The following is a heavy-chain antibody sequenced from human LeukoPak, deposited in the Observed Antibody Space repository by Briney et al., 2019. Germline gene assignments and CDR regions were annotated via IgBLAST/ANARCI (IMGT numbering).Heavy chain of an antibody. CDR1: GFTFSSYA. V-gene: IGHV3-30-3*01. CDR2: ISYDGSNK. D-gene: IGHD3-16*01. J-gene: IGHJ5*02. Sequence: GGSLRLSCAASGFTFSSYAMHWVRQAPGKGLEWVAVISYDGSNKYYADSVKGRFTTSRDNSKNTLYLQMNSLRAEDTAVYYCARNGGEANWFDPWGQGTLVTVSS. CDR3: ARNGGEANWFDP.